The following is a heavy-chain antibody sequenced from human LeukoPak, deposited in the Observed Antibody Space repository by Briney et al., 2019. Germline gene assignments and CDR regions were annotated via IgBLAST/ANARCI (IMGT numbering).Heavy chain of an antibody. J-gene: IGHJ5*02. V-gene: IGHV5-51*01. CDR1: GYSFTNYW. D-gene: IGHD5-12*01. CDR3: ARLRATSGCDLYH. CDR2: IYPADSDT. Sequence: GESLKISCQASGYSFTNYWIGWVRQMPGKGLEWMGIIYPADSDTRYSPSFQGQVTISADRSINTAYLQWNSLKASDTAIYYCARLRATSGCDLYHWGQGALVTVSS.